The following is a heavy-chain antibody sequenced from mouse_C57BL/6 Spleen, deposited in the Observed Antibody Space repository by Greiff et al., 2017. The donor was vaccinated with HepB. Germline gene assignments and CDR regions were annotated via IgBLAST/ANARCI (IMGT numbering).Heavy chain of an antibody. J-gene: IGHJ2*01. Sequence: QVHVKQPGAELVKPGASVKMSCKASGYTFTSYWITWVKQRPGQGLEWIGDIYPGSGSTNYNEKFKSKATLTVDTSSSTAYMQLSSLTSEDSAVYYCVITTVVATGVDYWGQGTTLTVSS. V-gene: IGHV1-55*01. D-gene: IGHD1-1*01. CDR2: IYPGSGST. CDR1: GYTFTSYW. CDR3: VITTVVATGVDY.